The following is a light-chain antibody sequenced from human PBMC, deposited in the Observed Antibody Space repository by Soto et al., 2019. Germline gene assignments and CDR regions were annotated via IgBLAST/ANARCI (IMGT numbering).Light chain of an antibody. CDR1: QSVTNY. J-gene: IGKJ5*01. CDR3: QQYGSSPIT. CDR2: DAS. V-gene: IGKV3-20*01. Sequence: EIFLTQSPDTLSLSPGERATLTCRASQSVTNYIAWYQQRPGQAPRLLIYDASSRATGIPDRFSGSGSGKDFTLTISRMEPEDFAVYYCQQYGSSPITFGQGTRLEI.